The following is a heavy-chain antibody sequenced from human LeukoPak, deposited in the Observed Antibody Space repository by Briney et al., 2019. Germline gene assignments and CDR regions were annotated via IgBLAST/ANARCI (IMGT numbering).Heavy chain of an antibody. D-gene: IGHD4-17*01. CDR2: ISGSGGST. V-gene: IGHV3-23*01. J-gene: IGHJ3*02. CDR1: GFTFSSYA. CDR3: ATIDYGAFDI. Sequence: PGGSLRLSCAASGFTFSSYAMSWVRQAPGKGLEWVSSISGSGGSTYYADSVKGRFTISRDNAKNSLYLQMNSLRAEDTAVYYCATIDYGAFDIWGQGTMVTVSS.